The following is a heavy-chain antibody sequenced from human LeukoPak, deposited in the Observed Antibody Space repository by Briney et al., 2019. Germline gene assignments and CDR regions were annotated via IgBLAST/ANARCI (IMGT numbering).Heavy chain of an antibody. D-gene: IGHD4-17*01. J-gene: IGHJ2*01. CDR1: GFTFSTYS. Sequence: GGSLRLSCAASGFTFSTYSMNWVRQAPGKGLEWVSSISSSSSFIYHADSVKGRFTISRDNAKNSLYLQMNSLRAEDTAIYYCARMTTVTAHWYFDLWGRGTLVTVSS. CDR2: ISSSSSFI. CDR3: ARMTTVTAHWYFDL. V-gene: IGHV3-21*01.